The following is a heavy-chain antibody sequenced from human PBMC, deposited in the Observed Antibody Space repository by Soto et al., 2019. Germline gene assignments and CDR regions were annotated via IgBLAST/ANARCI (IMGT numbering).Heavy chain of an antibody. CDR3: ASSGAGSGDY. D-gene: IGHD3-10*01. CDR2: ISNSGTA. CDR1: GGSMSGYS. Sequence: LSLTCTVSGGSMSGYSWSWIRQPPGRGLEWIGHISNSGTANYNPSLKSRVTMSVDTSKNQIPLKVTSVTAADTAVYYCASSGAGSGDYWGQGTLVTVSS. V-gene: IGHV4-59*01. J-gene: IGHJ4*02.